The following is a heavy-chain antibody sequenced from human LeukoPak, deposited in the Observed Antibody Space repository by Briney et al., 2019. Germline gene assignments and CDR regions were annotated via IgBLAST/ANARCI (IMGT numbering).Heavy chain of an antibody. CDR2: ISSSSSYI. CDR3: XXXXXXGXXXXFDY. J-gene: IGHJ4*02. V-gene: IGHV3-21*01. Sequence: XXASGFTFXSYSMNWVRQAPGKGLEWVSSISSSSSYIXYADSVKGRFTISRDNAKNSLYLQMNSLRAEDTAVYYCXXXXXXGXXXXFDYWGXGXLVTVSS. CDR1: GFTFXSYS.